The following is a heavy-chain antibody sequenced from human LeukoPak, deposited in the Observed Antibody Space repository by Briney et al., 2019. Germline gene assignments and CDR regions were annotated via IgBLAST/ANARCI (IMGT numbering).Heavy chain of an antibody. J-gene: IGHJ4*02. D-gene: IGHD6-13*01. CDR1: GYTFTSYW. CDR3: ARRYASSDWYYFDY. Sequence: GGSLKISCKGPGYTFTSYWIAWVRQMPGKGLEWMGIIYAGDFDTRYSPSFQGQVTISADKSINTAYLQWSNLEASDTAMYYCARRYASSDWYYFDYWGQGTLVTVSS. V-gene: IGHV5-51*01. CDR2: IYAGDFDT.